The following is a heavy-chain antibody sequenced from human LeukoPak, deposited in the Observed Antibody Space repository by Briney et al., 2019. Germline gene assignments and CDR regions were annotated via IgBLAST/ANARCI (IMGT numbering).Heavy chain of an antibody. CDR3: AKKRTMVRGPYNWFDP. CDR2: IIPIFGTA. J-gene: IGHJ5*02. D-gene: IGHD3-10*01. Sequence: SVKVSCKASGGTFSSYAISWVRQAPGQGLEWMGRIIPIFGTANYAQKMQGRVTITTDETTNTAYMELSRLTSEDTAVYYCAKKRTMVRGPYNWFDPWGQGTLVTVSS. V-gene: IGHV1-69*05. CDR1: GGTFSSYA.